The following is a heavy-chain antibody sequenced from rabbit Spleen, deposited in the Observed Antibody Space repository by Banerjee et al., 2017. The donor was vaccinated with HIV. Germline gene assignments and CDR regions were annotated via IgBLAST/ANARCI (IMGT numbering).Heavy chain of an antibody. Sequence: QEQLEESGGDLVKPGASLTLTCKASGLDFSSFYWICWVRQAPGKGLEWIACIDTGSSGSTYSATWAKGRFTISKTSSTTVTLQMTSLTAADTATYFCARDSGTSFSTYGMDLWGQGTLVTVS. CDR2: IDTGSSGST. V-gene: IGHV1S45*01. CDR3: ARDSGTSFSTYGMDL. D-gene: IGHD8-1*01. J-gene: IGHJ6*01. CDR1: GLDFSSFYW.